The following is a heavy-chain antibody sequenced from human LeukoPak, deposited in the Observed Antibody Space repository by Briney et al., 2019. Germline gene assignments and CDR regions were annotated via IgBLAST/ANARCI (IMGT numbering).Heavy chain of an antibody. D-gene: IGHD1-26*01. CDR3: ARSHSGSYGNFDY. V-gene: IGHV3-48*03. CDR1: GFTFSSYE. Sequence: GGSLRLSCAASGFTFSSYEMNWVRQAPGKGLEWVSYISSSGSTIYYADSVQGRFTISRDNAKNSLYLQINSLRAEDTAVYYCARSHSGSYGNFDYWGQGTLVTVSS. J-gene: IGHJ4*02. CDR2: ISSSGSTI.